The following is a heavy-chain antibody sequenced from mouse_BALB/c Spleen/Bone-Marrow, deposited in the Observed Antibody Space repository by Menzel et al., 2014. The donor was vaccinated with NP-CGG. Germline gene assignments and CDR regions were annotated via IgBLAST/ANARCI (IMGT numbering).Heavy chain of an antibody. CDR3: ARGGDYYYAMDY. Sequence: QVQLQQSVAEVVKPGASVKLPCKASGYTLTTYGMLWVKQRPGQGLEWIGEINPSNGRTNYNEKFKSKATLTVDKSSSTAYMQLSSLTSEDSAVYYCARGGDYYYAMDYWGQGTSVTVSS. D-gene: IGHD2-4*01. V-gene: IGHV1S81*02. CDR1: GYTLTTYG. J-gene: IGHJ4*01. CDR2: INPSNGRT.